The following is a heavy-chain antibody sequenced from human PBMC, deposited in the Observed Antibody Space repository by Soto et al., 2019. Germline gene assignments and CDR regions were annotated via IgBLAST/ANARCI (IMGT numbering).Heavy chain of an antibody. V-gene: IGHV4-4*07. Sequence: SSETLSLTGTVSGDSISSFYWSWIRQPAGKGLEWIGRIYSSGSTNYNPSLKSRVIMSFDTSKNQFSLKLSSVTAADTAVYYCARVGSGSYFDNWGQGTLVTVSS. J-gene: IGHJ4*02. CDR2: IYSSGST. CDR1: GDSISSFY. CDR3: ARVGSGSYFDN. D-gene: IGHD1-26*01.